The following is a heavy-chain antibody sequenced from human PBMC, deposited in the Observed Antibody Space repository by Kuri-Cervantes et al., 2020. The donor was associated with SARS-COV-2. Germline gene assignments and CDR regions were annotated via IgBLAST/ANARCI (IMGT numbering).Heavy chain of an antibody. V-gene: IGHV1-18*04. D-gene: IGHD3-3*01. CDR3: ARLYHWSGLGVGY. J-gene: IGHJ4*02. Sequence: ASVKVSCKASGYTFTGYYMHWVRQAPGQGLEWLGWISAYNGSTYYAQKVQGRLTMTTDTSTTTAYMELTSLRSDDTAVYYCARLYHWSGLGVGYWGQGTLVTVSS. CDR1: GYTFTGYY. CDR2: ISAYNGST.